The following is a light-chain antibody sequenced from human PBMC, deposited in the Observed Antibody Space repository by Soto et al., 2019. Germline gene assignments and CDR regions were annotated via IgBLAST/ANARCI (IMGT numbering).Light chain of an antibody. CDR3: QQYNSAAPT. J-gene: IGKJ1*01. CDR1: QSISSW. Sequence: DIQMTQSPSTLSASVGDRVTITCRASQSISSWLAWYQQKPGKAPKLLIYKTSNLESGVPSRFSGSGSGTEFTLTISFLQPDDCATYYCQQYNSAAPTFGQGTKVDI. CDR2: KTS. V-gene: IGKV1-5*03.